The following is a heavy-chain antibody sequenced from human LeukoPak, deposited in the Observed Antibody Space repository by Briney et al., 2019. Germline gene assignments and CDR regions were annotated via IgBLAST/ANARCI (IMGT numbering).Heavy chain of an antibody. CDR2: ISYSGST. V-gene: IGHV4-59*08. CDR1: GGSISSSY. D-gene: IGHD5-24*01. Sequence: SETLSLTCTVSGGSISSSYWGWIREPPGKGVEWIGYISYSGSTNYNPSLKSRDTLSVDPSKNHFSLKVNSVTAADTAVYYCARRGVEMAPVRPDNWFDPWGQGTLVTVSS. J-gene: IGHJ5*02. CDR3: ARRGVEMAPVRPDNWFDP.